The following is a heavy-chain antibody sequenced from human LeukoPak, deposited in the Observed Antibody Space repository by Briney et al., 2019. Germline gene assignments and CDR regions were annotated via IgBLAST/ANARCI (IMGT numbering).Heavy chain of an antibody. J-gene: IGHJ4*02. CDR2: IYPGDSDT. CDR3: ARGNYYDSSGYYYVHDY. D-gene: IGHD3-22*01. Sequence: GESLKISCKGSGYSFTSYWIGWVRQMPGKGLEWMGIIYPGDSDTRYSPSFQGQVTISADKSISTAYLQWSSLKASDTAVYYCARGNYYDSSGYYYVHDYWGQGTLVTVSS. V-gene: IGHV5-51*01. CDR1: GYSFTSYW.